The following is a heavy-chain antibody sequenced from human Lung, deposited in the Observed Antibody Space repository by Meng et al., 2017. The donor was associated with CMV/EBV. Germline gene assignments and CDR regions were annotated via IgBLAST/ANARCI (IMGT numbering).Heavy chain of an antibody. CDR1: GGSISSSSW. CDR2: IYHSGST. Sequence: GERRGAGPGLVKPSRTLSLTCAVSGGSISSSSWWSWVRQPPGEGLEWIGEIYHSGSTNYHPSLKSRVTISVDKSKIQFSLKLSSVTAADTAVYYCASFPPPGKQWLVTDYWGQGTLVTVSS. D-gene: IGHD6-19*01. J-gene: IGHJ4*02. V-gene: IGHV4-4*02. CDR3: ASFPPPGKQWLVTDY.